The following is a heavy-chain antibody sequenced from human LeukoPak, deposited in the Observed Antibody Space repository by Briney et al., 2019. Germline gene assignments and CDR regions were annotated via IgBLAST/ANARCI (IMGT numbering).Heavy chain of an antibody. V-gene: IGHV4-38-2*02. CDR3: ARGYGGNVDY. J-gene: IGHJ4*02. Sequence: PSETPSLTCTVSGYSISSGNYWGWIRQPPGKGLEWIGNIYHSGTTYYNPSLKSRVTISVDTSKNQFSLKLSSVTAADTAMYYCARGYGGNVDYWGQGTLVTVSS. CDR2: IYHSGTT. CDR1: GYSISSGNY. D-gene: IGHD4-23*01.